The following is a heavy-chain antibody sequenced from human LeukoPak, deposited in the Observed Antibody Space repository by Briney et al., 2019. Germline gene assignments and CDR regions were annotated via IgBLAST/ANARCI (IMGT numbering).Heavy chain of an antibody. CDR2: IYYSGST. CDR1: GGSISSSSYY. CDR3: AREYYYGSGSYYIDY. D-gene: IGHD3-10*01. J-gene: IGHJ4*02. Sequence: SETLSLTCTVSGGSISSSSYYWGWIRQPPGKGLEWIGSIYYSGSTYYNPSLKSRVTISVDTSKNQFSLKLSSVTAADTAVYYCAREYYYGSGSYYIDYWGQGTLVTVSS. V-gene: IGHV4-39*07.